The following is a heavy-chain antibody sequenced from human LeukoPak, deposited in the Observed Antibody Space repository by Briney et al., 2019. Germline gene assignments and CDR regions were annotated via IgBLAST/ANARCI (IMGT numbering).Heavy chain of an antibody. Sequence: GGSLRLSCAASGFTLSSYSMNWVRQAPGKGLEWVSSISSSSSYRYYADSVKGRFTISRDNAKNSLYLQMNSLRAEDTAVYYCAELGITMIGGVWGKGTTVTISS. CDR1: GFTLSSYS. CDR2: ISSSSSYR. V-gene: IGHV3-21*01. CDR3: AELGITMIGGV. D-gene: IGHD3-10*02. J-gene: IGHJ6*04.